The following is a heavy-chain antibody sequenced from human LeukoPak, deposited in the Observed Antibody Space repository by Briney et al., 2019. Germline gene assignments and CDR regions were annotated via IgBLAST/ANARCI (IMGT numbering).Heavy chain of an antibody. V-gene: IGHV4-59*01. D-gene: IGHD2-2*01. J-gene: IGHJ3*02. CDR3: ARGGYCSSSSCYGDDAFDI. Sequence: PSETLSLTCTVSGGSISNYYWSWIRQSPGEGLEWIGYIYYSGSTNYNPSLMSRVTISVDTPRNQFFLRLSSVTAADTAMYYCARGGYCSSSSCYGDDAFDIWGQGTMVTVSS. CDR1: GGSISNYY. CDR2: IYYSGST.